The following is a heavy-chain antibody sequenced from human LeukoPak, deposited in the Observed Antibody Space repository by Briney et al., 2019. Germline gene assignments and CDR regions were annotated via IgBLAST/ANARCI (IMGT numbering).Heavy chain of an antibody. V-gene: IGHV3-9*03. Sequence: QPGGSLRLSCAASGFTFDDYAMHWVRQAPGKGLEWVSGISWNSGSIGYADSVKGRFTISRDNAKNSLYLQMNSLRAEDMALYYCAKDGEYAGGYKSSYFDYWGQGTLVTVSS. J-gene: IGHJ4*02. CDR2: ISWNSGSI. CDR3: AKDGEYAGGYKSSYFDY. CDR1: GFTFDDYA. D-gene: IGHD3-22*01.